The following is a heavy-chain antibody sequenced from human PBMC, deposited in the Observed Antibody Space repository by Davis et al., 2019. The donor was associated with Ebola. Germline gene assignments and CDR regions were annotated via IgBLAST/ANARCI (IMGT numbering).Heavy chain of an antibody. Sequence: AASVKVSCKASGYTFTSYGISWVRQAPGQGLEWMGRIIPILGIANYAQKFQGRVTITADKSTSTAYMELSSLRSEDTAVYYCAREAAAGYFDYWGQGTLVTVSS. J-gene: IGHJ4*02. V-gene: IGHV1-69*04. CDR3: AREAAAGYFDY. D-gene: IGHD6-13*01. CDR1: GYTFTSYG. CDR2: IIPILGIA.